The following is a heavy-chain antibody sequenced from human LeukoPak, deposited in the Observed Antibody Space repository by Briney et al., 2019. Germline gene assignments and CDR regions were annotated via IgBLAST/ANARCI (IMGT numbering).Heavy chain of an antibody. J-gene: IGHJ3*02. V-gene: IGHV3-21*01. CDR3: ARDGYAFDAFDI. CDR2: ISSSSSYI. D-gene: IGHD5-12*01. Sequence: GGSLRLSCAASGFTFSSYSMNWVRQAPGKGLEWVSSISSSSSYIYYADSVKGRFTISRDNTKNSLYLQMNSLRAEDTAVYYCARDGYAFDAFDIWGQGTMVTVSS. CDR1: GFTFSSYS.